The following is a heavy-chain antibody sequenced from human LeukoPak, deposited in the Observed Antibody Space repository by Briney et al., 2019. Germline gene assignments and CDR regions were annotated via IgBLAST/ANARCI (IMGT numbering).Heavy chain of an antibody. CDR1: GFTFARHS. J-gene: IGHJ4*02. CDR3: ARDRAGYNWVDY. CDR2: ISSSSSHI. Sequence: GGSLRLPCVGSGFTFARHSMNWVRQAPGKGLEWISYISSSSSHIYYSDSVKGRFTISRDNAKNSVYLQMNSLRAGDTAVYFCARDRAGYNWVDYWGQGTLVSVSS. V-gene: IGHV3-48*01. D-gene: IGHD5-24*01.